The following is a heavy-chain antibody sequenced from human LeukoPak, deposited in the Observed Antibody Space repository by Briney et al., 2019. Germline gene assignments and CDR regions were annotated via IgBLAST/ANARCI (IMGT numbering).Heavy chain of an antibody. V-gene: IGHV3-7*01. Sequence: GGSLRLSCAASGFTFSSYWMSWVRQAPGKGLEGVANIKQDGSEKYYVDSVKGRFTISRDNAKNSLYLQMNSLRAEDTAVYYCARDEWELPLDAFDIWGQGTMATVSS. CDR1: GFTFSSYW. D-gene: IGHD1-26*01. CDR2: IKQDGSEK. J-gene: IGHJ3*02. CDR3: ARDEWELPLDAFDI.